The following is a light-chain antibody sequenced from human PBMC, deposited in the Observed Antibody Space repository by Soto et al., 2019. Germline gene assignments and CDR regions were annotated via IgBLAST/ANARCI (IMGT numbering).Light chain of an antibody. Sequence: DIQMTQSPSSLSASVGDRVTITCRASQSISSYLNWYQQKPGKAPKLLIYAASSLQSGVPSRFSGSGSGTDFTLTISSLQPEDFATYYCQQSHSTPPATFGQGTKLEIK. CDR2: AAS. V-gene: IGKV1-39*01. CDR3: QQSHSTPPAT. CDR1: QSISSY. J-gene: IGKJ2*01.